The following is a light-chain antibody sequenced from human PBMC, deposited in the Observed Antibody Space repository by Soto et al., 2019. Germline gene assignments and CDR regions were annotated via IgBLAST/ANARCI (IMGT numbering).Light chain of an antibody. V-gene: IGKV3-20*01. CDR1: QTIIGNY. Sequence: ESVLTQYPGTLSLSPGERATLSCRASQTIIGNYLAWYQQKPGQAPRLLIYGASNRATGVPDRFSGSYSGTAFSITLTRLETEDFAVYYCEQHVKSEYIFGQGTRLEIK. J-gene: IGKJ2*01. CDR3: EQHVKSEYI. CDR2: GAS.